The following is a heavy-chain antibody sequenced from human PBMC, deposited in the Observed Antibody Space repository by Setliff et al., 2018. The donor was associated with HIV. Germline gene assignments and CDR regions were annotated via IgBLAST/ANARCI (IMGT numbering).Heavy chain of an antibody. CDR2: IYHTGIT. D-gene: IGHD2-2*01. CDR3: ARVRLRVPPSIFDY. V-gene: IGHV4-39*01. J-gene: IGHJ4*02. Sequence: PSETLSLTCTVSGGSITRTPYYWGWIRQPPGKGLEWIGSIYHTGITYDNPSLKSRVTISVDTSKNQISLRLSSVTAADTAVYYCARVRLRVPPSIFDYWGMGSLVTVSS. CDR1: GGSITRTPYY.